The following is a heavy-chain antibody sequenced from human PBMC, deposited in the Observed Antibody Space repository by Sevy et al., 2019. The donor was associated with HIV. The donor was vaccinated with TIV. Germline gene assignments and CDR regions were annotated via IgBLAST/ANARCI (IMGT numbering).Heavy chain of an antibody. CDR2: ISGSGGDT. V-gene: IGHV3-23*01. Sequence: GGSLRLSCAASGFTFSSYAMSWVRQAPGKGLEWVSAISGSGGDTYYAHSVKGRFTISRDNSKNTLYLQMNSLSADDTAVYYCAKYLVVLVGDAFDIWGQGTMVTVSS. CDR1: GFTFSSYA. CDR3: AKYLVVLVGDAFDI. J-gene: IGHJ3*02. D-gene: IGHD2-8*02.